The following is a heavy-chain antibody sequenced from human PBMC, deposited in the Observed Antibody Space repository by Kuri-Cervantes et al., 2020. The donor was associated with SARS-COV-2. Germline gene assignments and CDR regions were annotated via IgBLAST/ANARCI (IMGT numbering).Heavy chain of an antibody. CDR3: TRHPTYFDY. CDR1: GFTFSSYA. V-gene: IGHV3-23*01. J-gene: IGHJ4*02. CDR2: ISGSGGST. Sequence: GESLKISCAASGFTFSSYAMSWVRQAPGKGLEWVSAISGSGGSTYYADSVKGRFTISRDNSKNTAYLQMNSLKTEDTAMYYCTRHPTYFDYWGQGTLVTVSS.